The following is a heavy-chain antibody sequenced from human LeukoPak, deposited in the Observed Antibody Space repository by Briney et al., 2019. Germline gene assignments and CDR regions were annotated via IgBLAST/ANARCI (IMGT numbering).Heavy chain of an antibody. D-gene: IGHD3-3*01. J-gene: IGHJ5*02. V-gene: IGHV5-51*01. CDR2: IYTVDSGT. Sequence: GEAPKTLRYSLGYSFTSYWIDWGRQIPGKGVEGLGMIYTVDSGTRYSPYFQGQVTISADKSISTAYLQLSSLKASDTAMYDCARHGVRYIPINWFDPWGQGTLVTVSS. CDR1: GYSFTSYW. CDR3: ARHGVRYIPINWFDP.